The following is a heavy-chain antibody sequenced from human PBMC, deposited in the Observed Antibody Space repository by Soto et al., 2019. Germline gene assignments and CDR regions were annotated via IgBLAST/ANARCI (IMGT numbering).Heavy chain of an antibody. D-gene: IGHD2-2*01. CDR1: GFTFSSYA. J-gene: IGHJ4*02. V-gene: IGHV3-30-3*01. CDR2: ISYDGSNK. Sequence: ESGGGVVQPGRSLRLSCAASGFTFSSYAMHWVRQAPGKGLEWVAVISYDGSNKYYADSVKGRFTISRDNSKNTLYLQMNSLRAEDTAVYYCARGPLFSGDIVVVPAAMGFDYWGQGTLVTVSS. CDR3: ARGPLFSGDIVVVPAAMGFDY.